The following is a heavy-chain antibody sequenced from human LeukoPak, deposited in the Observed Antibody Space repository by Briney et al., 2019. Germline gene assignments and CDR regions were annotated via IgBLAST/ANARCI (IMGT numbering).Heavy chain of an antibody. Sequence: ASVKVSCKASGYTFTSYGISWVRQAPGQGLEWMGWISAYNGNTNYAQKLQGRVTMTTDTSTSTAYMELRSLRSGDTAVYYCARDATRYGMDVWGQGTTVTVSS. CDR2: ISAYNGNT. D-gene: IGHD4-11*01. J-gene: IGHJ6*02. V-gene: IGHV1-18*01. CDR3: ARDATRYGMDV. CDR1: GYTFTSYG.